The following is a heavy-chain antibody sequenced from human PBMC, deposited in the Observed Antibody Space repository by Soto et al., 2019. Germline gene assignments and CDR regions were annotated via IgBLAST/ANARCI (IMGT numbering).Heavy chain of an antibody. CDR3: ARGGVRGYDILTGYLTLDY. V-gene: IGHV4-59*01. D-gene: IGHD3-9*01. J-gene: IGHJ4*02. CDR2: IYYSGST. Sequence: SETLSLTCTVSGGSISSYYWSWIRQPPGKGLEWIGYIYYSGSTNYNPSLKSRVTISVDTSKNQFSLKLSSVTAADTAVYYCARGGVRGYDILTGYLTLDYWGQGTLVTVSS. CDR1: GGSISSYY.